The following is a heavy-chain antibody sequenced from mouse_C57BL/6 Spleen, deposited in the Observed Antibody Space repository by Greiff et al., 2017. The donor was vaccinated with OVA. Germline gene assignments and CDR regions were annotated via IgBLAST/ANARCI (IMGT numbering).Heavy chain of an antibody. J-gene: IGHJ2*01. Sequence: QVQLQQPGAELVRPGSSVKLSCKASCYPFPRYWVEWVKQRPGQGPEWIGNLYPFDSETHYNQKFKDKATLTVDKSSSTAYMQLSSLTSEDTAVYYCARWALYGNYVSYFDNWGQGTTLTVSS. V-gene: IGHV1-61*01. CDR2: LYPFDSET. D-gene: IGHD2-1*01. CDR1: CYPFPRYW. CDR3: ARWALYGNYVSYFDN.